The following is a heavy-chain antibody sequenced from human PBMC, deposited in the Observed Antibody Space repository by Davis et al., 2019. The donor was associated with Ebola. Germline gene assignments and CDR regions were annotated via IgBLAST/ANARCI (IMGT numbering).Heavy chain of an antibody. V-gene: IGHV1-8*01. CDR1: GYTFINNN. CDR2: MNPKSGDA. CDR3: TRYSKTADFDY. D-gene: IGHD6-25*01. Sequence: AASVKVSCKASGYTFINNNIDWVRQAPGQGLEWVGWMNPKSGDAGSAQKFQGRVTMTRDTSIGTAYMELNSLRSDDTAVYYCTRYSKTADFDYWGQGTLATVSS. J-gene: IGHJ4*02.